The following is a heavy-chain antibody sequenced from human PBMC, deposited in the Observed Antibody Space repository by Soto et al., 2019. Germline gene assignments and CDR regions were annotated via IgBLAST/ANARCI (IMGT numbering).Heavy chain of an antibody. CDR2: IIPIFGTA. CDR3: ARDLDIVLVPAAIQDYYYGMDV. Sequence: QVQLVQSGAEVKKPGSSVKVSCKASGGTFSSYAISWVRQAPGQGLEWMGGIIPIFGTANYAQKFQGRVTITADESTSXAYXEXTSLRSEDTAVYYCARDLDIVLVPAAIQDYYYGMDVWGQGTTVTVSS. V-gene: IGHV1-69*12. D-gene: IGHD2-2*01. CDR1: GGTFSSYA. J-gene: IGHJ6*02.